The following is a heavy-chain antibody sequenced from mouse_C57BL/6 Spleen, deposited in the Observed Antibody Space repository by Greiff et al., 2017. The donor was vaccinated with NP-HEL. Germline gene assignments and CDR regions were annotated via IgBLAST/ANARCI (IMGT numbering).Heavy chain of an antibody. J-gene: IGHJ2*01. V-gene: IGHV1-64*01. CDR2: IHPNSGST. Sequence: VQLQQSGAELVKPGASVKLSCKASGYTFTSYWMHWVKQRPGQGLEWIGMIHPNSGSTNYNEKFKSKATLTVDKSSSTAYMQLSSLTSEDSAFYYCARGGQLYFDYWGQGTTLTVSS. CDR3: ARGGQLYFDY. D-gene: IGHD3-3*01. CDR1: GYTFTSYW.